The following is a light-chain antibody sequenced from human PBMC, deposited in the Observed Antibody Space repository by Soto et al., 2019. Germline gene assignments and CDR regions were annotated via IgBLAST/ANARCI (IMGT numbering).Light chain of an antibody. V-gene: IGKV3-15*01. CDR1: QSVSSN. Sequence: EIVMTQSPATLSVSPGERATLSCRASQSVSSNLAWYQQKPGQAPRLLIYGASTRATGIPARFSGSGSGTEFTRTSSSLQSEDCALYYCQQYNNWPPLTFGGGTKVEIK. CDR2: GAS. J-gene: IGKJ4*01. CDR3: QQYNNWPPLT.